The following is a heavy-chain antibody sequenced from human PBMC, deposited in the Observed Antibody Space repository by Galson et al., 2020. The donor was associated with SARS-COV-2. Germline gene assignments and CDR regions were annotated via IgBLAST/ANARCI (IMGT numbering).Heavy chain of an antibody. CDR1: GFTFSSYW. CDR3: ARDRIAAAGILYYYYGMDV. Sequence: ALHGESLKISCAASGFTFSSYWMHWVRQAPGKGLVWVSRINSDGSSTSYADSVKGRFTISRDNAKNTLYLQMNSLRAEDTAVYYCARDRIAAAGILYYYYGMDVWGQGTTVTVSS. J-gene: IGHJ6*02. D-gene: IGHD6-13*01. CDR2: INSDGSST. V-gene: IGHV3-74*01.